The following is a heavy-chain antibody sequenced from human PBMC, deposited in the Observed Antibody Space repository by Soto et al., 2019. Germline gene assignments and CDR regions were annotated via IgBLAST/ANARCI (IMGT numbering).Heavy chain of an antibody. CDR1: GFTVNSNY. V-gene: IGHV3-66*01. J-gene: IGHJ4*02. Sequence: PGGSLRLSCAASGFTVNSNYMSWVRQAPGKGLEWVSVIYSGGSTYYADSVKGRFIISRDDSKNTLFLQMNSLRAEDTAVYYCGTPKLLPPWLFDYWGQGALVPASS. CDR3: GTPKLLPPWLFDY. CDR2: IYSGGST. D-gene: IGHD1-26*01.